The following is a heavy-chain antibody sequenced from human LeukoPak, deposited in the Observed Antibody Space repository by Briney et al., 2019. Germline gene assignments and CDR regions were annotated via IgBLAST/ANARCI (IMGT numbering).Heavy chain of an antibody. J-gene: IGHJ5*02. Sequence: GASVKVSCKASGYTFTGYYMHWVRQAPGQGLEWVGWINPNSGGTNYAQKFQGRVTMTRDTSISTAYMELSRLRSDDTAVYYCARDLEQQLVYNWFDPWGQGTLVTVSS. CDR3: ARDLEQQLVYNWFDP. CDR1: GYTFTGYY. V-gene: IGHV1-2*02. CDR2: INPNSGGT. D-gene: IGHD6-13*01.